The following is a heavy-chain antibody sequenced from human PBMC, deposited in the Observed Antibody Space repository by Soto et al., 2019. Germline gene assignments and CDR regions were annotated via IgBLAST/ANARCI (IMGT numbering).Heavy chain of an antibody. CDR3: ARDPWVVVPQTLGGYYYGMDV. CDR2: IYYSGST. V-gene: IGHV4-31*03. CDR1: GGSLSSGGYC. J-gene: IGHJ6*02. D-gene: IGHD2-15*01. Sequence: PSETLSLTCTVSGGSLSSGGYCWSWHRPHPGKVLEWIGYIYYSGSTYYNPSLKSRVTISVDTSKNQFSLKLSSVTAADTAVYYCARDPWVVVPQTLGGYYYGMDVWGQGTTVTVSS.